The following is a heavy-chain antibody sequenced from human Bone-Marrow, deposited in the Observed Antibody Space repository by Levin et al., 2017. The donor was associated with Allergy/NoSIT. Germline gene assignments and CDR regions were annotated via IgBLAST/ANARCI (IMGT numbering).Heavy chain of an antibody. D-gene: IGHD6-13*01. J-gene: IGHJ4*02. CDR2: IYFTGSA. Sequence: SQTLSLTCTVSGASIESTSHYWGWIRQSPGKGLDWIGTIYFTGSAYYNWSLKSGVTISVDTSKNQFSLKLSSVTAADTAVYYCASFRSSWASLPPTCIGGLFDFWGQGTLVTVSS. CDR1: GASIESTSHY. V-gene: IGHV4-39*01. CDR3: ASFRSSWASLPPTCIGGLFDF.